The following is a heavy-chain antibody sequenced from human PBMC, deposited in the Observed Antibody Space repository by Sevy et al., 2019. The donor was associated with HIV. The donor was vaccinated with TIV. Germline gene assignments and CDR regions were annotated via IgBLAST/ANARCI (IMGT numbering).Heavy chain of an antibody. J-gene: IGHJ4*02. Sequence: ASVKVSCKVSGYTLTKLSMHWVRQGPGKGLEWMGSFDPEDGETIYAQMFQGRVTMTEDTSKDTAHMELRSLKSEDTAVYYCATTKYYYESSGSPFDYWGQGTLVTVSS. CDR3: ATTKYYYESSGSPFDY. D-gene: IGHD3-22*01. CDR2: FDPEDGET. CDR1: GYTLTKLS. V-gene: IGHV1-24*01.